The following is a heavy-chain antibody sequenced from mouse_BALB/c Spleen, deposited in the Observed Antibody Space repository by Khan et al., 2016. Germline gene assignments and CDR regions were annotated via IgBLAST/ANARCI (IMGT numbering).Heavy chain of an antibody. CDR1: GFIFSSYG. D-gene: IGHD1-2*01. V-gene: IGHV5-6-3*01. CDR3: ARGGYGYHYFDY. J-gene: IGHJ2*01. CDR2: INSNGGST. Sequence: EVELVEYGGGLVQPGGSLKLSCAASGFIFSSYGMSWVRQTPDKRLELVATINSNGGSTYYPDSVKGRFTISRDNAKNTLYLQMSSLKSEDTAMYYCARGGYGYHYFDYWGQGTTLTVSS.